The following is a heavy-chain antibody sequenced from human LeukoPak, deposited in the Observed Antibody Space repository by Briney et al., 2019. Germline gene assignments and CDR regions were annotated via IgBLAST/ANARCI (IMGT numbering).Heavy chain of an antibody. Sequence: GGSLRLSCAASGFTFSSYSMNWVRQAPGRGLEWVSSISSSSSYIYYADSVKGRFTISRDNAKNSLYLQMNSLRAEDTAVYYCARLRDMADDYWGQGTLVTVSS. CDR3: ARLRDMADDY. CDR1: GFTFSSYS. D-gene: IGHD5-24*01. V-gene: IGHV3-21*01. J-gene: IGHJ4*02. CDR2: ISSSSSYI.